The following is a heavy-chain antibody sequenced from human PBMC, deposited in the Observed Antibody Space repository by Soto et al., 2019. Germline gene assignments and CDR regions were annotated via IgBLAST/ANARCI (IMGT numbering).Heavy chain of an antibody. Sequence: GGSLRLSCAASGFTFSSYGMHWVRQAPGKGLEWVAVISYDGSNKYYADSVKGRFTISRDNSKNTLYLQMNSLRAEDTAVYYCAKPEWFGDQLYYFDYWGQGTLVTVSS. CDR1: GFTFSSYG. V-gene: IGHV3-30*18. CDR2: ISYDGSNK. D-gene: IGHD3-10*01. J-gene: IGHJ4*02. CDR3: AKPEWFGDQLYYFDY.